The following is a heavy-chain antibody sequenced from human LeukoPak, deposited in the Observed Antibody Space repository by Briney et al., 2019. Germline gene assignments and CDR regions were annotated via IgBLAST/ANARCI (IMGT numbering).Heavy chain of an antibody. CDR3: ARRLRTYFDY. V-gene: IGHV4-4*09. Sequence: PSETLSLTCAVSGGSISAYYWNWIRQPPGKGLEWIGYIFTGSTTYNPSLKSRVTISVDTSKNQFSLKLSSVTAADTAVYYCARRLRTYFDYGGQGSLVTVSS. J-gene: IGHJ4*02. CDR1: GGSISAYY. CDR2: IFTGST.